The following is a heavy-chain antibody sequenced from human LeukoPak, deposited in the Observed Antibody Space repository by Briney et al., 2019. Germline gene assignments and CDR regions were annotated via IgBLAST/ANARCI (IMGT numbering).Heavy chain of an antibody. CDR1: GFTFSSYW. CDR3: ARRGWTGTFDI. D-gene: IGHD3/OR15-3a*01. Sequence: GGSLRLSCAASGFTFSSYWMHWVRQAPGKGLVWVSRINSDGSSTTYADSVKGRFTISRDNAKNTLYLQMNSLRAEDTSVYYCARRGWTGTFDIWGQGTMVTVSS. J-gene: IGHJ3*02. CDR2: INSDGSST. V-gene: IGHV3-74*01.